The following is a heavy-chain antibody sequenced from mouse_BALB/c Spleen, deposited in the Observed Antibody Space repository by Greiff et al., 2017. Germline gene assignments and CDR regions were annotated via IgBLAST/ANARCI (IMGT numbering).Heavy chain of an antibody. CDR2: IWGDGST. CDR3: ARERNGYDVSGFAY. CDR1: GFSLTGYG. D-gene: IGHD2-2*01. Sequence: VQLQQSGPGLVAPSQSLSITCTVSGFSLTGYGVNWVRQPPGKGLEWLGMIWGDGSTDYNSALKSRLGISKDNSKSQVFLKMNSLQTDDTARYYCARERNGYDVSGFAYWGQGTLVTVSA. J-gene: IGHJ3*01. V-gene: IGHV2-6-7*01.